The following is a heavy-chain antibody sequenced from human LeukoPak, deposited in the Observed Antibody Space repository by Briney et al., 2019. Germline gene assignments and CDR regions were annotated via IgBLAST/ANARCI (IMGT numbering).Heavy chain of an antibody. J-gene: IGHJ4*02. Sequence: GGSLRLSCAASGFTFSSYAMHWVRQAPDKGLEWVAVISYDGSNKYYADSVKGRFTISRDNSKNTLYLQMNSLRAEDTAVYYCARAGYSSGWPGLDDYWGQGTLVTVSS. CDR1: GFTFSSYA. CDR3: ARAGYSSGWPGLDDY. D-gene: IGHD6-19*01. CDR2: ISYDGSNK. V-gene: IGHV3-30-3*01.